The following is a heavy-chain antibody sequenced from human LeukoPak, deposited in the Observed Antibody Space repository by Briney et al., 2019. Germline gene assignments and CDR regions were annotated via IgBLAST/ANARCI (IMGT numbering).Heavy chain of an antibody. CDR1: GFTFSSYS. D-gene: IGHD6-13*01. CDR2: ISSSSSYI. V-gene: IGHV3-21*01. Sequence: GGSLRLSCAASGFTFSSYSMNWVRQAPGKGLEWVSSISSSSSYIYYADTVKGRFTISRDNAKNSLYLQMNSLRAEDTAVYYCARGPSLGKEQLGTDYWGQGTLVTVSS. J-gene: IGHJ4*02. CDR3: ARGPSLGKEQLGTDY.